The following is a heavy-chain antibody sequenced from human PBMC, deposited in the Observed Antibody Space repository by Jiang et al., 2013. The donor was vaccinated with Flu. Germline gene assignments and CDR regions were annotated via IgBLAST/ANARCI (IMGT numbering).Heavy chain of an antibody. V-gene: IGHV2-5*01. CDR1: GFSLSTSGVG. J-gene: IGHJ4*02. CDR2: IYWNDDR. D-gene: IGHD3-22*01. CDR3: AHTTYYYDSSGYYYNFDY. Sequence: KPTQTLTLTCTFSGFSLSTSGVGVGWIRQPPGKALEWLALIYWNDDRRYSPSLKSRLTITKDTSKNQVVLTMTNMDPVDTATYYCAHTTYYYDSSGYYYNFDYWAREPWSPSPQ.